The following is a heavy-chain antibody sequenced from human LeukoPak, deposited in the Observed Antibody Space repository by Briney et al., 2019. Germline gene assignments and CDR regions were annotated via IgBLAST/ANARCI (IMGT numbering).Heavy chain of an antibody. V-gene: IGHV3-7*03. CDR3: AKDS. CDR2: IKQDGSQT. Sequence: GGSLRLSCAASGFTFRSYWMSWVRQAPGKGLEWVANIKQDGSQTYYVDSVKGRFTISRDNAKDSLYLRMNSLRAEDTAVYYCAKDSWGQGTLVTVSS. J-gene: IGHJ5*02. CDR1: GFTFRSYW.